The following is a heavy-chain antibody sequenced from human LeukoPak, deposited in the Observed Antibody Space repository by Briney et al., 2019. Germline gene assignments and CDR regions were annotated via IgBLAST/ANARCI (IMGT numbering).Heavy chain of an antibody. V-gene: IGHV3-33*01. CDR3: ARDADYDSSGYYYEPDY. Sequence: GESLRLSCAASGFTFSSYGMHWVRQAPGKGLEWVAVIWYDGSNKYYADSVKGRFTISRDNSKNTLYLQMNSLRAEDTAVYYCARDADYDSSGYYYEPDYWGQGTLVTVSS. CDR2: IWYDGSNK. J-gene: IGHJ4*02. CDR1: GFTFSSYG. D-gene: IGHD3-22*01.